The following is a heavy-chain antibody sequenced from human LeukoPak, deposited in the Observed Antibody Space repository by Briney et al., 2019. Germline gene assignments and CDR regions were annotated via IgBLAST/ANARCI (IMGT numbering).Heavy chain of an antibody. J-gene: IGHJ4*02. CDR2: INPSGGST. V-gene: IGHV1-46*01. CDR3: ARAEYYYDSSGYYSY. Sequence: ASVKVSCNASGYTFTSSYMHWVRHAPGQGLERMRIINPSGGSTSYAQKFQCRVTMTRDMSTSTVYMELSSLRSEDTAVYYCARAEYYYDSSGYYSYWGQGTLVTVSS. D-gene: IGHD3-22*01. CDR1: GYTFTSSY.